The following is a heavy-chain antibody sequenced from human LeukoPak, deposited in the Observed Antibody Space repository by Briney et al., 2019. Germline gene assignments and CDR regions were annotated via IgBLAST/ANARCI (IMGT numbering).Heavy chain of an antibody. V-gene: IGHV3-53*01. CDR1: GFTVSSNY. CDR2: IYSGGST. J-gene: IGHJ3*02. CDR3: ARERPYYYDSSGYYDDAFDI. Sequence: QPGGSLRLSCAASGFTVSSNYMSWVRQAPGKGLEWVSVIYSGGSTYYADSVKGRFTISRDNSKNTLYLQMNSLRAEDTAVYYRARERPYYYDSSGYYDDAFDIWGQGTMVTVSS. D-gene: IGHD3-22*01.